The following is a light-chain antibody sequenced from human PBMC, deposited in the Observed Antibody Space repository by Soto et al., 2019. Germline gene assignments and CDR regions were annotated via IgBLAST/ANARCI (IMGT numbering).Light chain of an antibody. CDR3: QQYNNWPPMYT. CDR1: QSVSSN. J-gene: IGKJ2*01. CDR2: GAS. V-gene: IGKV3-15*01. Sequence: EIVMTQSPATLSVSPGERATLSCRASQSVSSNLAWYQQKPGQAPRLLIYGASTRATGIPARFSGSGSGTEFTRTISSLQSEDFAVYDCQQYNNWPPMYTFGQGTKLEIK.